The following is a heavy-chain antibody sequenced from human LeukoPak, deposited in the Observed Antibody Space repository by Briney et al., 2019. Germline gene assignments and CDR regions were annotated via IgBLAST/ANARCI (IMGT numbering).Heavy chain of an antibody. CDR1: GFTFSSYA. J-gene: IGHJ4*02. V-gene: IGHV3-23*01. D-gene: IGHD6-6*01. Sequence: GGSLRLSCAASGFTFSSYAMSWVRQAPGKGLEWVSAISGSGGSTYYADSVKGRFTISRDNSKNTLYLQMNSLRAEDTAVYYCAKDLEGAARPYYFDYWGQGTLVTVPS. CDR3: AKDLEGAARPYYFDY. CDR2: ISGSGGST.